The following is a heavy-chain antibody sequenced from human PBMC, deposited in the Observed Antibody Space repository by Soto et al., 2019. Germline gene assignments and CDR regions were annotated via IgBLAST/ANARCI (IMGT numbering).Heavy chain of an antibody. J-gene: IGHJ4*02. CDR2: MNPNSANT. CDR3: VRAIRNQLLSDY. V-gene: IGHV1-8*01. Sequence: QVQLVQSGAEVRKPGASVKVSCKASGYTFTSYDIGWVRQATGQGLEWMGWMNPNSANTGYAQKFQGRVTMTRDTSISTAYMELNSRTSEDTAVYYCVRAIRNQLLSDYWGQGTLVTVSS. CDR1: GYTFTSYD. D-gene: IGHD2-2*01.